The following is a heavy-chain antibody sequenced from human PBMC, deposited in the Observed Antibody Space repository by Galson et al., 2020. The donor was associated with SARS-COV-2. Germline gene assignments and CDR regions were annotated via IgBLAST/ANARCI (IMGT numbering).Heavy chain of an antibody. J-gene: IGHJ4*02. Sequence: GGSLRLSCAASGFTVSSNYMSWVRQAPGKGLEWVSVIYSGGSTYYADSVKGRFTISRDNSKNTLYLQMNSLRAEDTAVYYCARGYPGPGPRGYSYGYRGPLDYWGQGTLVTVSS. D-gene: IGHD5-18*01. CDR2: IYSGGST. CDR3: ARGYPGPGPRGYSYGYRGPLDY. CDR1: GFTVSSNY. V-gene: IGHV3-66*01.